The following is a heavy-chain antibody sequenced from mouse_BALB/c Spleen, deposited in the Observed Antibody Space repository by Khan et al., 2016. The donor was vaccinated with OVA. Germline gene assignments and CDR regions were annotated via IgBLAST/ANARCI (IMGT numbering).Heavy chain of an antibody. J-gene: IGHJ3*01. CDR1: GFTFIDYG. Sequence: EVELVESGGGLVQPGGSRKLSCAASGFTFIDYGMAWVRQTPGKGPEWIAFISSVAYSIYYADTVTGRFTISRENAKNTLYLEMSSLRSDNTARNYCARGGFAYWGQGTLVTVSA. CDR2: ISSVAYSI. V-gene: IGHV5-15*02. CDR3: ARGGFAY.